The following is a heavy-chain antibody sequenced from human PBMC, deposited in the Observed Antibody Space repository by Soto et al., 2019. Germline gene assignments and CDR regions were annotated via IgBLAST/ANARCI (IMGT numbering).Heavy chain of an antibody. D-gene: IGHD3-22*01. Sequence: LRLSCAASGFTFSSYGMHWVRQAPGKGLEWVAVISYDGSNKYYADSVKGRFTISRDNSKNTLYLQMNSLRAEDTAVYYCAKDLQIVVVFEWYYGMDVWGQGTTVTVSS. CDR3: AKDLQIVVVFEWYYGMDV. V-gene: IGHV3-30*18. J-gene: IGHJ6*02. CDR1: GFTFSSYG. CDR2: ISYDGSNK.